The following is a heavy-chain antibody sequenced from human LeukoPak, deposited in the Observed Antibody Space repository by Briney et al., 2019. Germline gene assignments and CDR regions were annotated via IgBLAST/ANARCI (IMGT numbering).Heavy chain of an antibody. CDR1: GSRFAAFW. CDR3: ARASASCGGDCSGFYFFDL. Sequence: GESLQISCQGSGSRFAAFWIAWVRQLPGKGLELVGLIYPGDSVVRYSPSFEGQVTISADQSITTAYVQWTSLRASDTALYFCARASASCGGDCSGFYFFDLWGRGTQVTVSS. J-gene: IGHJ2*01. D-gene: IGHD2-21*02. V-gene: IGHV5-51*01. CDR2: IYPGDSVV.